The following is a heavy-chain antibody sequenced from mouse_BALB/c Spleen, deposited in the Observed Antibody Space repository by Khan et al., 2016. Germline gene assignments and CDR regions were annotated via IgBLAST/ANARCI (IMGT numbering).Heavy chain of an antibody. CDR3: AADYNGYTYWYFDF. D-gene: IGHD1-1*01. CDR1: GYTFTDYS. J-gene: IGHJ1*01. CDR2: INTETGEP. Sequence: QIQLVQSGPELKKPGETVRISCKASGYTFTDYSMHWVKQAPGKGLKWMGWINTETGEPTYADDFKGRFAFSLETSASTAYLQINTLKNEDTSTYVCAADYNGYTYWYFDFWGAATTVTVSA. V-gene: IGHV9-2-1*01.